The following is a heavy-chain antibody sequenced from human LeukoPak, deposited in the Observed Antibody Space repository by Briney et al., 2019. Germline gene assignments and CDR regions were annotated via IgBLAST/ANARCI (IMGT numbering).Heavy chain of an antibody. Sequence: SETLSLTCTVYGGSFSSYYWSWIRQPPGKGLEWIGEINHSGSTNYNPSLKSRVTISVETSKNQFSLKLSSVTAADTAVYYCARGFGSGSYYNYWGQGTLVTVSS. CDR3: ARGFGSGSYYNY. V-gene: IGHV4-34*01. CDR2: INHSGST. D-gene: IGHD3-10*01. J-gene: IGHJ4*02. CDR1: GGSFSSYY.